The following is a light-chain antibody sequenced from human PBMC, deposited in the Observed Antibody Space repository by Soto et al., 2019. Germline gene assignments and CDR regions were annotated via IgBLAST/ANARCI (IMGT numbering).Light chain of an antibody. J-gene: IGKJ1*01. CDR1: QSISNY. Sequence: DIQMTQSPSSLSASVGDRVTITCRASQSISNYLNWYQQKPGKAPKLLIYAASSLQSGVPSRVSGSGSGTDFTLTISSLQPEDFATYYGQQSYSTPWTFGQGTKVDI. CDR2: AAS. V-gene: IGKV1-39*01. CDR3: QQSYSTPWT.